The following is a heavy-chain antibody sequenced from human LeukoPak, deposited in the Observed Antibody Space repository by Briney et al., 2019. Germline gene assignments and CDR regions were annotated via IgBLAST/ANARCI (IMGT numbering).Heavy chain of an antibody. Sequence: ASVKVSCKASGYTFTSYDINWVRQATGQGLEWMGWMNPNSGNTGYAQKFQGRVTMTRNTSISTAYMELSSLRSEDTAMYYCARGVGGRRYCSGGSCSPTIYYFDYWGQGTLVTVSS. D-gene: IGHD2-15*01. V-gene: IGHV1-8*01. CDR1: GYTFTSYD. CDR2: MNPNSGNT. CDR3: ARGVGGRRYCSGGSCSPTIYYFDY. J-gene: IGHJ4*02.